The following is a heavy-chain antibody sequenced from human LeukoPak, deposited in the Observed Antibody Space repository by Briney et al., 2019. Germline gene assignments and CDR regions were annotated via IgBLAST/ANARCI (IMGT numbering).Heavy chain of an antibody. CDR1: GYTLTELS. J-gene: IGHJ4*02. V-gene: IGHV1-24*01. CDR2: FDPEDGET. CDR3: AARQLWSSQYYFDY. Sequence: GASVKVSCKVSGYTLTELSMHWVRQAPGKGLEWMGGFDPEDGETIYAQKFQGRVTMTEDTSTDTAYMELSSLRSEDTAVYYCAARQLWSSQYYFDYWGQGTLVTVSS. D-gene: IGHD5-18*01.